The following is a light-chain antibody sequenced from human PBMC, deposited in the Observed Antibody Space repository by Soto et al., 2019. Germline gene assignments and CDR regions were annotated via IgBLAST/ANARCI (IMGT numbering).Light chain of an antibody. CDR2: DSS. Sequence: EIVLTQFPATLSLSPGDGATLSCRASQSVSSYLAWYQQKRGQAPRLLIYDSSNRATGIPARFSGSGSGTDFSLTISSLQSEDFAVYYCQQYNNWPPITSGQGTRLEIK. J-gene: IGKJ5*01. CDR3: QQYNNWPPIT. V-gene: IGKV3-11*01. CDR1: QSVSSY.